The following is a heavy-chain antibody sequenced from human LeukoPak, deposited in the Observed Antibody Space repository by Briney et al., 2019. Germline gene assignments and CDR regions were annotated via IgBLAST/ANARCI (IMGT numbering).Heavy chain of an antibody. D-gene: IGHD3-10*01. J-gene: IGHJ4*02. Sequence: ASVKVSCKASGYTLTSYYMHWVRQAPGHGLEWMGIINPSGGSTSYAQKFQGRVAMTRDTSTSTVYMELSSLRSEDTAVYYCVRDHEYYYGSGSYYPGGCDYWGQGTLVTVSS. CDR3: VRDHEYYYGSGSYYPGGCDY. CDR1: GYTLTSYY. V-gene: IGHV1-46*01. CDR2: INPSGGST.